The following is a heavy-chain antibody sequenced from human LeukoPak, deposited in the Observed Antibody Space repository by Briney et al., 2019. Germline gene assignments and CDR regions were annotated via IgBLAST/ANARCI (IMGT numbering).Heavy chain of an antibody. CDR3: ARGGTVVAAINRLAWFDP. Sequence: SVKVSCKASGGTFSSYAISWVRQAPGQGLEWMGGIIPIFGTANYAQKFQGRVTITTDESTSTAYMELSSLRSEDTAVYYCARGGTVVAAINRLAWFDPWGQGTLVTVSS. D-gene: IGHD2-15*01. CDR2: IIPIFGTA. V-gene: IGHV1-69*05. J-gene: IGHJ5*02. CDR1: GGTFSSYA.